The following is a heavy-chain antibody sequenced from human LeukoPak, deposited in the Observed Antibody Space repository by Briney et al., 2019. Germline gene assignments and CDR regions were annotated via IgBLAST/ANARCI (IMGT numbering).Heavy chain of an antibody. CDR1: GFTFSSYG. J-gene: IGHJ1*01. V-gene: IGHV3-23*01. CDR3: AKQFDDYGDYVIQH. Sequence: PGGTLRLSCAASGFTFSSYGMSWVRQAPGKGLEWVSAISGSGGSTYYADSVKGRFTISRDNSKNTLYLQLKSLRAEDTAIYYCAKQFDDYGDYVIQHWGQGTLVIVSS. CDR2: ISGSGGST. D-gene: IGHD4-17*01.